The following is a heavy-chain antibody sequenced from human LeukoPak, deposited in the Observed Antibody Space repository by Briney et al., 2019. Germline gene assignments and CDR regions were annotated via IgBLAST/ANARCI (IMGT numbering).Heavy chain of an antibody. D-gene: IGHD1-26*01. J-gene: IGHJ4*02. V-gene: IGHV3-15*01. CDR3: TTDLRWELKPFDY. Sequence: KTAGSLRLSCAAPGFTFSNAWMSWVRQPPGKGLEWVGRIKSKTDGGTTDYAAPVRGRFTISRDDSKNTLYLQMNSLKTDDTAVYYCTTDLRWELKPFDYWGQGTLVTVSS. CDR1: GFTFSNAW. CDR2: IKSKTDGGTT.